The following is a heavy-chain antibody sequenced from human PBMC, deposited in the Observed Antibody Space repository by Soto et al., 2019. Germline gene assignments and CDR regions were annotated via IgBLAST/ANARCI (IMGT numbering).Heavy chain of an antibody. CDR3: AREVLWSRYFDY. CDR1: GFMFSNYV. CDR2: MSYDGTTK. J-gene: IGHJ4*02. Sequence: QVQVVESGGGVVQPGRSLRLSCAASGFMFSNYVMYWVRQAPGKGLEWVAFMSYDGTTKSYADSVKGRFTISRDNSQNTLYLQMNSLRPEDTGVYYCAREVLWSRYFDYWGQGTLVTVSS. V-gene: IGHV3-30-3*01. D-gene: IGHD3-10*01.